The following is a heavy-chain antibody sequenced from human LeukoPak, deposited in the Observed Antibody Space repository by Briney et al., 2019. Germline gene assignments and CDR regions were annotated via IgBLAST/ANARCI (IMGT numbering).Heavy chain of an antibody. V-gene: IGHV4-39*01. CDR2: IYYSGST. CDR3: ARLLTRLDIFGVVRRNFDY. D-gene: IGHD3-3*01. J-gene: IGHJ4*02. CDR1: GGSISSSSYY. Sequence: SETLSLTCTVSGGSISSSSYYWGWIRQPPGKGLEWIGSIYYSGSTYYNPSLKSRVTISVDTSKNQFSLKLSSVTAADTAVYYCARLLTRLDIFGVVRRNFDYWGQGTLVTVSS.